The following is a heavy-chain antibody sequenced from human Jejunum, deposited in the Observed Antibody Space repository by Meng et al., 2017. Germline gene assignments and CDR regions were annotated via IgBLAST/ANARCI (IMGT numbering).Heavy chain of an antibody. J-gene: IGHJ5*02. CDR3: ARGVVAGAPYPGHWFDP. Sequence: QVLLQGSGPGLVKPSQTLSLNCTVSGGSIRSVDYYWSWIRQHPGKGLEWIGSIHYTGNAYQNPSLKSRLTMSIDTSENQFSLKLSSVTAADTAVYYCARGVVAGAPYPGHWFDPWGQGTLVTVSS. D-gene: IGHD2-15*01. CDR1: GGSIRSVDYY. V-gene: IGHV4-31*03. CDR2: IHYTGNA.